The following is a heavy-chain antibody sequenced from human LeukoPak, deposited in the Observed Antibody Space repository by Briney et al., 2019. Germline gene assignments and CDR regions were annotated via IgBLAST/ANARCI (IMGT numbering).Heavy chain of an antibody. J-gene: IGHJ5*02. Sequence: SETLSLTCTVSGGSISSYYWSWIRQPPGKGLEWIGYIYYSGSTNYNPSLKSRVTISVDTSKNQFSLKLSSVTAADTAVYYCARVGGYGPYWFDPWGQGTLVTVSS. CDR3: ARVGGYGPYWFDP. CDR2: IYYSGST. CDR1: GGSISSYY. D-gene: IGHD5-12*01. V-gene: IGHV4-59*01.